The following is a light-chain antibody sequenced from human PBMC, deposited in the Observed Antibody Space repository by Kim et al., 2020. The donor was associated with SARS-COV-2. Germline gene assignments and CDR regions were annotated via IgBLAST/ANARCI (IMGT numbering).Light chain of an antibody. V-gene: IGKV3-20*01. CDR1: QSVASNH. Sequence: EIVLTQSLGTLSSSPGERATLSCRASQSVASNHLAWFQQKPGQAPRLLVYGTSSRATGIPDRFSGSGSGTDFTLTISRLEPEDFAIYYCQQYDRSPYTFGQGTKLEI. CDR3: QQYDRSPYT. CDR2: GTS. J-gene: IGKJ2*01.